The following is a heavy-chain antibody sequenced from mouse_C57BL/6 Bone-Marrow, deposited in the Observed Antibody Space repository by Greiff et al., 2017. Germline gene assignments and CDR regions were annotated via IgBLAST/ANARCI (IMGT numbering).Heavy chain of an antibody. CDR3: QHGNYVHWYFDV. CDR1: GYTFSSYW. Sequence: QVQLQQPGTELVKPGASVKLSCKASGYTFSSYWMHWVKQRPGQGLEWIGNINPSNGGTNYNEKFKSKATLTVDKSSSTAYMQLSSLTSEDSAVYYCQHGNYVHWYFDVWGTGTTVTVSS. V-gene: IGHV1-53*01. CDR2: INPSNGGT. J-gene: IGHJ1*03. D-gene: IGHD2-1*01.